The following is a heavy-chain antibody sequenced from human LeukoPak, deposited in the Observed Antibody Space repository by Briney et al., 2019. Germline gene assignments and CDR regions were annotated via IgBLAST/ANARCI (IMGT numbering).Heavy chain of an antibody. CDR1: GFTFSSYS. D-gene: IGHD4-17*01. V-gene: IGHV3-21*01. CDR2: ISSSSSYI. Sequence: PGGSLRLSCAASGFTFSSYSTNWVRQAPGKGLEWVSSISSSSSYIYYADSVKGRFTISRDIAKNSLYLQMNSLRAEDTAVYYCATMTTVTTNNWFDPWGQGTLVTVSS. CDR3: ATMTTVTTNNWFDP. J-gene: IGHJ5*02.